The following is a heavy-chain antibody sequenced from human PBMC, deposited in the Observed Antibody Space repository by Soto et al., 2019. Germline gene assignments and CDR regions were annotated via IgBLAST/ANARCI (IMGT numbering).Heavy chain of an antibody. D-gene: IGHD6-6*01. Sequence: GGSLRLSCAASGFAFSGFGMHWVRQAPGKGLEWVAGISNDGVNKFYADYAKGRFTISRDNSKNTLYLQMDSLRADDTAIYYCAADRIAGRLPFDYWGQGTLVTVSS. V-gene: IGHV3-30*03. CDR2: ISNDGVNK. J-gene: IGHJ4*02. CDR3: AADRIAGRLPFDY. CDR1: GFAFSGFG.